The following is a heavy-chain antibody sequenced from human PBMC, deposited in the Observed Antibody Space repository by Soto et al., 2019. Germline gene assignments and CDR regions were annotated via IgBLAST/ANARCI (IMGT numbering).Heavy chain of an antibody. V-gene: IGHV4-30-4*01. D-gene: IGHD3-10*01. CDR1: GGSISSGDYY. Sequence: SETLSLTCTVSGGSISSGDYYWSWIRQPPGKGLEWIGYINHSVSANYNPSLKSRVTISVDTSKNQFSLKLSSVTAADTAVYYCARGNYYYGMDVWGQGTTVTVSS. CDR2: INHSVSA. J-gene: IGHJ6*02. CDR3: ARGNYYYGMDV.